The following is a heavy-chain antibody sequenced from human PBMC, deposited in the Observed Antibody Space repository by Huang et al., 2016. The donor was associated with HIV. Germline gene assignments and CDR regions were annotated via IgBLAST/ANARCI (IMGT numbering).Heavy chain of an antibody. CDR2: IYWDDDK. D-gene: IGHD7-27*01. J-gene: IGHJ6*03. CDR1: GFSLNHKGVG. Sequence: QITLKESGPTVIKPTQTLTLTCSFSGFSLNHKGVGVGWIRQPPGKAQEWLVLIYWDDDKRSTPSLKNRITITKDTSKNQVVFTMTNLDPMDTGTYYCAHIGRLGNYYMDVWGNGTTVTVSS. CDR3: AHIGRLGNYYMDV. V-gene: IGHV2-5*02.